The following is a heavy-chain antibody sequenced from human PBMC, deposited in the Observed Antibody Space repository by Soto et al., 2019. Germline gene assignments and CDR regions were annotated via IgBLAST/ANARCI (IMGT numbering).Heavy chain of an antibody. Sequence: PGGSLGPPVTPPGFTLGDYPLSWVRQVPGKGRKWAGFIIGKAYGGATGYAASVKGRFTISREDSTSIAYLQMNSLKTEDTAVDYCTRGHRYSYNYYYCGMAVRGQGTTGTGPS. D-gene: IGHD5-18*01. CDR3: TRGHRYSYNYYYCGMAV. CDR1: GFTLGDYP. J-gene: IGHJ6*01. CDR2: IIGKAYGGAT. V-gene: IGHV3-49*04.